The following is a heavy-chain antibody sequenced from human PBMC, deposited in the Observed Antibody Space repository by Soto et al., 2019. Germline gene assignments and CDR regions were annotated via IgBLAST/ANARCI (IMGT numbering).Heavy chain of an antibody. Sequence: QVQLVQSGAEVKKPGASVKVSCKASGYTFTSYGISWVRQAPGQGLEWMGWISAYNGNTNYVQKLQGRVTMTTDTSTSTADMELRSLRSDDTAVYYCARDPGGSVVLLPTFFDYWGQGTLVTVSS. D-gene: IGHD2-8*01. CDR3: ARDPGGSVVLLPTFFDY. CDR1: GYTFTSYG. V-gene: IGHV1-18*01. J-gene: IGHJ4*02. CDR2: ISAYNGNT.